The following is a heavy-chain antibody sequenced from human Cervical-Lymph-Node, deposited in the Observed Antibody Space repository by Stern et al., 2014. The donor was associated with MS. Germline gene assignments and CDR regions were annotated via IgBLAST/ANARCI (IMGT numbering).Heavy chain of an antibody. Sequence: VQLVQSGGGVVQPGRSLRLSCAASGFTFNNYGMHWVRQAPGKGLEYVAVISFDGSDKYYTDSGKGRFTISRDNSKNTLYLQMNSLRAEDTAVYYCAKDLYGDHYNPDYWGQGTLVTVSS. CDR3: AKDLYGDHYNPDY. V-gene: IGHV3-30*18. J-gene: IGHJ4*02. CDR1: GFTFNNYG. CDR2: ISFDGSDK. D-gene: IGHD4-17*01.